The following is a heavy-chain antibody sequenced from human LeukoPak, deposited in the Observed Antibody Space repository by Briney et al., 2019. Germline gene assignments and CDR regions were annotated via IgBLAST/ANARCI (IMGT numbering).Heavy chain of an antibody. Sequence: GGSLRLSCAASGFTFSNYWMSWVRQAPGKGLEGVANIKEDGSEKYYVDSVKGRFTISRDNAKNSLSLQVNSLSAEDTAVYYCARSRSGYYEDYWGQGTLVTVSS. CDR2: IKEDGSEK. V-gene: IGHV3-7*01. D-gene: IGHD3-22*01. J-gene: IGHJ4*02. CDR1: GFTFSNYW. CDR3: ARSRSGYYEDY.